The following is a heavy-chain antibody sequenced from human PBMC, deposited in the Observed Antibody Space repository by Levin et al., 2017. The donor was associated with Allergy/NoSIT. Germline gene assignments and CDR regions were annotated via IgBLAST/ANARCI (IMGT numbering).Heavy chain of an antibody. Sequence: ESLKISCTASGFTFSNYPMSWVRQTPGKGLEWISAIGASSGTTYYTDSVKGRFTISKDYSNNILYLQMNSLRAEDTAVYYCARHLLAAGREYDYWGQGALVTVSS. D-gene: IGHD6-13*01. CDR2: IGASSGTT. CDR3: ARHLLAAGREYDY. J-gene: IGHJ4*02. V-gene: IGHV3-23*01. CDR1: GFTFSNYP.